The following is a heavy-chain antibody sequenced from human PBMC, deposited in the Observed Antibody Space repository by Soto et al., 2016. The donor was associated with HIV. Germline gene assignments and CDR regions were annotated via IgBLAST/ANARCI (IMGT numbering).Heavy chain of an antibody. CDR1: GYTFTGYD. J-gene: IGHJ6*02. CDR3: ARDRFTMVRGVNTRPGMDV. CDR2: ISAYNGNT. D-gene: IGHD3-10*01. Sequence: QVQLVQSGAEVKKPGASVRVSCKASGYTFTGYDINWVRQAPGQGLEWMGWISAYNGNTNYAQKLQGRVTMTTDTSTSTAYMELRSLRSDDTAVYYCARDRFTMVRGVNTRPGMDVWGQGTTVTVSS. V-gene: IGHV1-18*01.